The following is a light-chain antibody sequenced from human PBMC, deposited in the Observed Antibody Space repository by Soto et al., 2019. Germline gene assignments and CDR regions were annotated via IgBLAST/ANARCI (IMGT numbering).Light chain of an antibody. CDR1: QSVSSCY. CDR2: GAS. Sequence: EIELTQSPGTLSLSPGERATLSCRASQSVSSCYLAWYQQKPGQAPRLLIYGASSRATGIPDRFSGSGSGTDFTLTISRLEAEDFAVYYCQQYGSSPLAFGQGTRLELK. V-gene: IGKV3-20*01. J-gene: IGKJ5*01. CDR3: QQYGSSPLA.